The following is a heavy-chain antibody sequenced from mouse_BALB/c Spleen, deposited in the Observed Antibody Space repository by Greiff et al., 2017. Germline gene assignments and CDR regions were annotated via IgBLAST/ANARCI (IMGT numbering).Heavy chain of an antibody. D-gene: IGHD1-1*01. CDR2: ISSGSSTI. V-gene: IGHV5-17*02. J-gene: IGHJ1*01. Sequence: EVQLKESGGGLVQPGGSRKLSCAASGFTFSSFGMHWVRQAPEKGLEWVAYISSGSSTIYYADTVKGRFTISRDNPKNTLFLQMTSLRSEDTAMYYCARENFPYYYGSGWYFDVWGAGTTVTVSS. CDR3: ARENFPYYYGSGWYFDV. CDR1: GFTFSSFG.